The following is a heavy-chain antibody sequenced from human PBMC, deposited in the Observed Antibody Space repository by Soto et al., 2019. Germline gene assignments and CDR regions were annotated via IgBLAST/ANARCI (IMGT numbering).Heavy chain of an antibody. V-gene: IGHV1-18*01. CDR3: ARDRTYYSDY. D-gene: IGHD3-10*01. Sequence: ASVQVSCKASGYTFSSYGISWVRQAPGQGLEWMGWISAYSGNTHYAQNVQGRVTMTTDTSTNTAYMELRSLRSDDTAIYYCARDRTYYSDYWGQGTLVTVSS. CDR2: ISAYSGNT. J-gene: IGHJ4*02. CDR1: GYTFSSYG.